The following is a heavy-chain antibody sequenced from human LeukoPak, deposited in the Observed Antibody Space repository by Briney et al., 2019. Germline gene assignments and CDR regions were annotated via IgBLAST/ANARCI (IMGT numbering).Heavy chain of an antibody. CDR2: LWYDGSNK. D-gene: IGHD4-17*01. J-gene: IGHJ4*02. CDR3: TREKFDYGDYG. Sequence: GGSLRLSCAASGFTFSSYGMHWVRQAPGKGLEWVAFLWYDGSNKYYADSVRGRFTISRDNSKNTLYLQMNSLRAEDTAVYYCTREKFDYGDYGWGQGTLVTVSS. V-gene: IGHV3-33*01. CDR1: GFTFSSYG.